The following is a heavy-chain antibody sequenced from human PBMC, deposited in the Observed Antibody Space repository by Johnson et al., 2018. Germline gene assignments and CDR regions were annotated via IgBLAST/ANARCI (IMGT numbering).Heavy chain of an antibody. CDR2: ISSSGSTM. CDR3: ARWGSLLRFLEWSSSMDV. V-gene: IGHV3-11*04. D-gene: IGHD3-3*01. Sequence: VQLVESGGGLVKPGGSLRLSCAASGFIFSDYYMSWIRQAPGKGLEWVSYISSSGSTMYYADSLKGRFTISRDNAKNSLYLQMNSLRAADTAVYYCARWGSLLRFLEWSSSMDVWGKGTTVTVSS. J-gene: IGHJ6*03. CDR1: GFIFSDYY.